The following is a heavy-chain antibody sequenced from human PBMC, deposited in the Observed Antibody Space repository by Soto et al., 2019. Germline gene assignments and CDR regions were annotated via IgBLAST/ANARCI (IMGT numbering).Heavy chain of an antibody. CDR3: ARTSTRGYSGYDLDF. D-gene: IGHD5-12*01. Sequence: GASVRVSCKASGYTFSAYWLHWVLQAPGQGLEWMGYINPNTGGTNYAQIFQGRVTLTRDTSISTAYMDLSSLRSDDTAVYYCARTSTRGYSGYDLDFWGQGTLVTVSS. CDR1: GYTFSAYW. V-gene: IGHV1-2*02. J-gene: IGHJ4*02. CDR2: INPNTGGT.